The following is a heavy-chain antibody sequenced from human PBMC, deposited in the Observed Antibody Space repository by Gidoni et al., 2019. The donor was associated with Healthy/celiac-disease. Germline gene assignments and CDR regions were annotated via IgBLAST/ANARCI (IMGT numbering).Heavy chain of an antibody. Sequence: QVHLVESGGGLVQPGRSLRVSCAASGFPFSTYGLHWVRQAPGKGLEWVAVISYDGNNKYYVDSVKGRFTISRDNSMNTLYLRMNSLRDEDTAVYFCAKGMHSYGTFGGVIVPFDYWGQGTLVTVSS. D-gene: IGHD3-16*02. CDR1: GFPFSTYG. V-gene: IGHV3-30*18. J-gene: IGHJ4*02. CDR3: AKGMHSYGTFGGVIVPFDY. CDR2: ISYDGNNK.